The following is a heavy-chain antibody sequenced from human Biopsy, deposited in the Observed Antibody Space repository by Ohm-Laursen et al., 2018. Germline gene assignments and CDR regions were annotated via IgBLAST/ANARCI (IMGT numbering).Heavy chain of an antibody. J-gene: IGHJ6*02. Sequence: QTLSLTCAVYGESFNGYYWSWIRQTPRKGLEWIGEINHSGRTNYNPSLKSRVTISVDTSKNQFSLKVRSVTAADTAVYYCVRGVDYYDPYHYYALDVWGQGTTVTVSS. CDR3: VRGVDYYDPYHYYALDV. D-gene: IGHD3-22*01. V-gene: IGHV4-34*01. CDR1: GESFNGYY. CDR2: INHSGRT.